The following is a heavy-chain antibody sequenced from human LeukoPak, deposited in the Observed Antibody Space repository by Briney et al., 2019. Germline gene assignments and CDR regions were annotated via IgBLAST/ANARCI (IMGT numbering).Heavy chain of an antibody. CDR1: GGSISTYY. CDR3: ARLSGMVYVL. CDR2: IYYSGST. J-gene: IGHJ4*02. D-gene: IGHD2-8*01. Sequence: SETLSLTRTVSGGSISTYYWSWIRQPPGKGLEYIGYIYYSGSTNYNTSLKSRVTISVDTSKNQFSLKLSSVTAADTAVYYCARLSGMVYVLWGQGALVTVSS. V-gene: IGHV4-59*08.